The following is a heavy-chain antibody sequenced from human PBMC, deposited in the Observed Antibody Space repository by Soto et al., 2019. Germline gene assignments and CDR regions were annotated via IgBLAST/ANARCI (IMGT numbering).Heavy chain of an antibody. CDR1: GFSFSSYW. Sequence: EVQLVESGGGLVQPGGSLRLSCAASGFSFSSYWMTWVRQAPGKGLEWVANIGPDGSDKYYVDSVKGRFTISRDHVKNSLYLQVNSLRVDDTALYYCARARIDLWGRGTLVTVSS. CDR3: ARARIDL. V-gene: IGHV3-7*01. J-gene: IGHJ2*01. CDR2: IGPDGSDK.